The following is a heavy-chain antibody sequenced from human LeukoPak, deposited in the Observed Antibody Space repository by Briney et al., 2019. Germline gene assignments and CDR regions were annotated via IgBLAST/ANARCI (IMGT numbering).Heavy chain of an antibody. Sequence: PGGSLRLSCAASGFTFSSYAMSWVRQAPGKGLEWVPAISGSGGSTYYADSVKGRFTISRDNSKNTLYLQMNSLRAEDTAVYYCAKDETAMVTGFDYWGQGTLVTVSS. D-gene: IGHD5-18*01. CDR1: GFTFSSYA. CDR2: ISGSGGST. V-gene: IGHV3-23*01. J-gene: IGHJ4*02. CDR3: AKDETAMVTGFDY.